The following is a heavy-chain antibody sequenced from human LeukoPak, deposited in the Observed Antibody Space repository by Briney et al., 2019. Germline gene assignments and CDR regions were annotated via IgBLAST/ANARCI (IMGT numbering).Heavy chain of an antibody. CDR1: GGSFSGYY. CDR3: ARAGVGLRYYYDSSGYGN. D-gene: IGHD3-22*01. J-gene: IGHJ4*02. Sequence: SETLSLTCAVYGGSFSGYYWSWIRQPPGKGLEWIGEINHSGSTNYNPSLKSRVTISVDTSKNQFSLKLSSVTAADTAVYYCARAGVGLRYYYDSSGYGNWGQGTLVTVSS. V-gene: IGHV4-34*01. CDR2: INHSGST.